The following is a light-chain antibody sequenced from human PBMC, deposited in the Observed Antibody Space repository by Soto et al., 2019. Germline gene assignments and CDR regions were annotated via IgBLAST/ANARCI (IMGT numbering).Light chain of an antibody. CDR2: EGT. CDR3: CAYVGARSYV. CDR1: NNL. V-gene: IGLV2-23*01. J-gene: IGLJ1*01. Sequence: QSALTQPASVPGSPGQSITISCTGTNNLVSWYQQHPGKAPKVVLYEGTKRPSGVSNRFSGSNSGSTASLTISGLQAEDEAHYFCCAYVGARSYVFGPGTKLTVL.